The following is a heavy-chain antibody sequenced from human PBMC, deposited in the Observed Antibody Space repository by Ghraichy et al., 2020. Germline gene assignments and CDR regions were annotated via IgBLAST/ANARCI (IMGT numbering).Heavy chain of an antibody. J-gene: IGHJ4*02. V-gene: IGHV4-38-2*01. CDR1: GYSISSGYN. D-gene: IGHD6-13*01. CDR3: SRQSWSSDF. Sequence: SETLSLTCAVSGYSISSGYNWGWIRQPPRKGLEWIGGISYSGTTYYNVSLTSRVTISIDASRNQFSLKLTSMTAADTAVYYCSRQSWSSDFWGQGTLVTVSS. CDR2: ISYSGTT.